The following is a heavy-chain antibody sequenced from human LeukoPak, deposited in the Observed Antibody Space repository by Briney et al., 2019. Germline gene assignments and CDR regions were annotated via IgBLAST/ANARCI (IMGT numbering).Heavy chain of an antibody. CDR1: GFTFSSYW. V-gene: IGHV3-7*01. CDR3: ARGIAAAADYYYYYMDV. D-gene: IGHD6-13*01. CDR2: IKQDGSEK. Sequence: PGGSLRLSCAASGFTFSSYWMSWVRQAPGKGLEWVANIKQDGSEKYYVDSVKGRFTISRDNAKNSLYLQMNSLRAEDTAVYYCARGIAAAADYYYYYMDVWGKGTTVTVSS. J-gene: IGHJ6*03.